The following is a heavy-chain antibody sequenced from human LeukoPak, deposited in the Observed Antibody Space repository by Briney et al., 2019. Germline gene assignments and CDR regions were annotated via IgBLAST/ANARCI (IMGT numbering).Heavy chain of an antibody. CDR3: AGDYCSGGSCYCDY. Sequence: GASVKVSCKASGYTFTGYYMHWVRQAPGQGLEWMGWINPNSGGTNYAQKFQGRVTMTRDTSISTAYMELSRLRSDDTAVYYCAGDYCSGGSCYCDYWGQGTLVTVSS. J-gene: IGHJ4*02. D-gene: IGHD2-15*01. V-gene: IGHV1-2*02. CDR1: GYTFTGYY. CDR2: INPNSGGT.